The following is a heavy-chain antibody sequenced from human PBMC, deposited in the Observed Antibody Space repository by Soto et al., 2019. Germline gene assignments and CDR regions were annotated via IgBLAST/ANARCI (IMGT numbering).Heavy chain of an antibody. CDR3: AREGERVVVVPAAMRDDAFDV. V-gene: IGHV1-69*08. J-gene: IGHJ3*01. CDR1: RGTFSSYT. CDR2: IFPLLGVT. D-gene: IGHD2-2*01. Sequence: QVQLVQSGAEVKKPGSSVKVSCKVSRGTFSSYTISWVRQAPGQGLEWMGRIFPLLGVTNFAQKFQGRLTITADKSNSTVYMELSSLRSDDTAVFHCAREGERVVVVPAAMRDDAFDVWGQGTMVTVSS.